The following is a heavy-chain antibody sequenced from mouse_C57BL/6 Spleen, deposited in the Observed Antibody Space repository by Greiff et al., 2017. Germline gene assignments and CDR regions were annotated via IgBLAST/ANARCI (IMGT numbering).Heavy chain of an antibody. J-gene: IGHJ2*01. CDR1: GFTFSSYA. Sequence: EVQRVESGGGLVKPGGSLKLSCAASGFTFSSYAMSWVRQTPEKRLEWVATISDGGSYTYYPDNVKGRFTISRDNAKNNLYLQMSHLKSEDTAMXYCARGRDGYPYYFDYWGQGTTLTVSS. V-gene: IGHV5-4*01. CDR2: ISDGGSYT. D-gene: IGHD2-3*01. CDR3: ARGRDGYPYYFDY.